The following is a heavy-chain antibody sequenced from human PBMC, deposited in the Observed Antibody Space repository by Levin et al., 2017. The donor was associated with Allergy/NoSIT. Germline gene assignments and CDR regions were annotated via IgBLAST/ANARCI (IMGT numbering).Heavy chain of an antibody. CDR1: GFIFEDYA. Sequence: GGSLRLSCEASGFIFEDYAMHWVRQVPGKGLEWVAGISWSSHSLGYADSVKGRFTISRDNAKNSLYLQMYSLRFEDTALDYCTKDIFRGDSGGSKFEVDGLDVWGHGTAVTV. D-gene: IGHD5-18*01. CDR3: TKDIFRGDSGGSKFEVDGLDV. J-gene: IGHJ6*02. CDR2: ISWSSHSL. V-gene: IGHV3-9*01.